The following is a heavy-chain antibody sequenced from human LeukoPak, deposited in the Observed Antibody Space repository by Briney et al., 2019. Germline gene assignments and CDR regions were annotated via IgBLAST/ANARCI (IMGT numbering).Heavy chain of an antibody. CDR2: ISSSSSTI. V-gene: IGHV3-48*04. D-gene: IGHD6-19*01. CDR3: ARVHVAVAGALDY. J-gene: IGHJ4*02. Sequence: GGSLRLSCAASRFTFSTYGMHWVRQAPGKGLEWVSYISSSSSTIYYADSVKGRFTISRDNAKNSLYLQMNSLRAEDTAVYYCARVHVAVAGALDYWGQGTLVTVSS. CDR1: RFTFSTYG.